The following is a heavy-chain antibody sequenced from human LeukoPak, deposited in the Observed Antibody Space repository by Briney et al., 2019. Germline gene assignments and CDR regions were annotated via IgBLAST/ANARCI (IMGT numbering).Heavy chain of an antibody. Sequence: GGSLRLSCAASGFTFSSSAMSWVRQAPGKGLEWVSAISGSGGSTYYADSVKGRFTISRDNSKNTLYLQMNSLRVEDTAVYYCAKGYGWEASYYYYYMDVWGKGTTVTISS. J-gene: IGHJ6*03. CDR3: AKGYGWEASYYYYYMDV. CDR1: GFTFSSSA. D-gene: IGHD2-8*02. CDR2: ISGSGGST. V-gene: IGHV3-23*01.